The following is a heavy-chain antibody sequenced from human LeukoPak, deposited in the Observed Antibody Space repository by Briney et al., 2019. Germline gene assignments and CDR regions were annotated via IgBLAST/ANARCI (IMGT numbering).Heavy chain of an antibody. Sequence: SETLSLTCTVSSRSISNYYWNWIRQPPGKGLEWIGYIYYSGGTNYNPSLKSRLTISVDTSKNQFSLKLTSVTAADTAVYYCAREPLGDYGGNSGSDYWGQGSLVTVSS. J-gene: IGHJ4*02. V-gene: IGHV4-59*01. CDR3: AREPLGDYGGNSGSDY. CDR1: SRSISNYY. CDR2: IYYSGGT. D-gene: IGHD4-23*01.